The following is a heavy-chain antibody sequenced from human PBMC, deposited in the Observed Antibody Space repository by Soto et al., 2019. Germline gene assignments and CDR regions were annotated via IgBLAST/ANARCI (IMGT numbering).Heavy chain of an antibody. CDR3: ARAKWELPPIGPFDY. CDR2: IYYSGST. CDR1: GGSISGGDYY. J-gene: IGHJ4*02. V-gene: IGHV4-30-4*01. Sequence: NPSETLSLTCTVSGGSISGGDYYWSWIRQPPGKGLEWIGYIYYSGSTYYNPSLKSRVTISVDTSKNQFSLKLSSVTAADTAVYYCARAKWELPPIGPFDYWGQRTLVTVSS. D-gene: IGHD1-26*01.